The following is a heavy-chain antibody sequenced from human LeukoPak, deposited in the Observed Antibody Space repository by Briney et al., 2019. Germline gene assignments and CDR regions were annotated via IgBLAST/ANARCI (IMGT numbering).Heavy chain of an antibody. J-gene: IGHJ4*02. Sequence: PSETLSLTCTVYGDSMSGYYWSWIRQPPGKGLEWIGYIYFSGSTNYNPSLKSRVSFSVDTSRKQFSLKVSSVTAADTAVYYCAREYCSGGSCYNQEEILDYWGQGTLVTASS. CDR3: AREYCSGGSCYNQEEILDY. CDR1: GDSMSGYY. D-gene: IGHD2-15*01. CDR2: IYFSGST. V-gene: IGHV4-59*01.